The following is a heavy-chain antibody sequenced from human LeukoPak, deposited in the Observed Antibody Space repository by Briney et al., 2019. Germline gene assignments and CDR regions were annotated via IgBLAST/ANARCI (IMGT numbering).Heavy chain of an antibody. CDR1: GFNFRTYS. Sequence: GGSLRLSCAASGFNFRTYSMNWVRQAPGKGLEWVSYISSSSSTIYYADSVRGRFTISRDNAKNSLYLQMNSLRAEDTAVYYCARVEEYYYYMDVWGKGTTVTVSS. D-gene: IGHD3-3*01. J-gene: IGHJ6*03. CDR2: ISSSSSTI. V-gene: IGHV3-48*01. CDR3: ARVEEYYYYMDV.